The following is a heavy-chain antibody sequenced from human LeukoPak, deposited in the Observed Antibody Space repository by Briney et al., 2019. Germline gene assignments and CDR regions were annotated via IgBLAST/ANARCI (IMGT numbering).Heavy chain of an antibody. Sequence: GGSLRCYCVASGLTFSSYAMSWGRQAPGKGLEWVSGISGSGGSTYYADSVKGRFTISRDNSKNTLFLQMNSLRAEDTAVYYCAKETYSSGWYPYFDYWGQGTLVTVSS. J-gene: IGHJ4*02. CDR3: AKETYSSGWYPYFDY. V-gene: IGHV3-23*01. D-gene: IGHD6-19*01. CDR1: GLTFSSYA. CDR2: ISGSGGST.